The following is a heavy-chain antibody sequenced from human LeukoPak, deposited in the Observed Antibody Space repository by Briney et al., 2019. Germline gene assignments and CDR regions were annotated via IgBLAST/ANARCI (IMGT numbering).Heavy chain of an antibody. V-gene: IGHV3-30*18. CDR2: ISYDGSNK. CDR1: GFTFSSYG. J-gene: IGHJ4*02. Sequence: GGSLRLSCAASGFTFSSYGMRWVRQAPGKGLEWVAVISYDGSNKYYADSVKGRFTISRDNSKNTLYLQMNSLRAEDTAVYYCAKDRPLYSSGLMIDYWGQGTLVTVSS. CDR3: AKDRPLYSSGLMIDY. D-gene: IGHD6-19*01.